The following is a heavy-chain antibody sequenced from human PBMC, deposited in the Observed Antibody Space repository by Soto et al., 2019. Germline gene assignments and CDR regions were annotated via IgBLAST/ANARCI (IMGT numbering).Heavy chain of an antibody. CDR3: ARDRGVYDSSGYYDY. D-gene: IGHD3-22*01. V-gene: IGHV3-53*01. CDR2: IYSGGST. J-gene: IGHJ4*02. CDR1: GFTVSSNY. Sequence: GGSLRLSCAASGFTVSSNYMSWVRQAPGKGLEWVSVIYSGGSTYYADSVKGRFTISRDNSKNTLYLQMNSLRAEDTAVYYCARDRGVYDSSGYYDYWGQGTLVTVSS.